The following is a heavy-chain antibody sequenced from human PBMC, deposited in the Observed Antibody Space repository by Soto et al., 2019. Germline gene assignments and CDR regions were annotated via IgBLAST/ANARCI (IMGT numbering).Heavy chain of an antibody. CDR2: IYYSGTT. Sequence: PSETLSLTCTVSGGSISSGDSYWSWIRQHPGKGLEWIGYIYYSGTTYYNPSLKSRVTISVDTSKNQFSLKLSSVTAADTAVYYCARREVLLWFGELSWWFDPWGQGTLVTVSS. CDR3: ARREVLLWFGELSWWFDP. CDR1: GGSISSGDSY. V-gene: IGHV4-31*03. D-gene: IGHD3-10*01. J-gene: IGHJ5*02.